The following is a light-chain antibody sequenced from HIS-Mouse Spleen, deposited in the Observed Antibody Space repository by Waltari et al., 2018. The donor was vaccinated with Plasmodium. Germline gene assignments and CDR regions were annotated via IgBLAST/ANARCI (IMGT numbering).Light chain of an antibody. Sequence: DIQMTQSSSPLSASVGDIVHLTCRASQSISIWLAWYQQKPGKAPKLRIDKASSLESGVPSSFSGCGSETKFTLTSSSLQPVDFATYYCQQYNSYWTFGQGTKVEIK. CDR3: QQYNSYWT. J-gene: IGKJ1*01. CDR2: KAS. V-gene: IGKV1-5*03. CDR1: QSISIW.